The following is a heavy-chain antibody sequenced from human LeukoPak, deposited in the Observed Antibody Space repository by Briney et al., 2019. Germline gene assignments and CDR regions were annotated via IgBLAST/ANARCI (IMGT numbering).Heavy chain of an antibody. D-gene: IGHD1-1*01. V-gene: IGHV4-61*01. CDR1: GGSISSGSYY. J-gene: IGHJ3*02. CDR3: ARGYAEDAFDI. CDR2: IYYSGST. Sequence: SQTLSLTCTVSGGSISSGSYYWSWIRQPPGKGLEWIGYIYYSGSTNYNPSLKSRVTISVDTSKNQFSLKLSSVTAADTAVYYCARGYAEDAFDIWGQGTMVTVSS.